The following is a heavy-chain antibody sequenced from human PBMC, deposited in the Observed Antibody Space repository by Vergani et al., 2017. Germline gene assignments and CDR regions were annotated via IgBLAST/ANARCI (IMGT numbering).Heavy chain of an antibody. CDR2: ITPFNGNT. Sequence: QMQLVQSGAEVKKTGSSVKVSCKASGYTFTYRYLHWVRQAPGQALEWMGWITPFNGNTNYAQKFQDRVTITRDRSMSTAYMELSSLRSEDTAVYYCARLPLDYEDSSLTTEWGQGTLVTVSS. V-gene: IGHV1-45*02. CDR1: GYTFTYRY. J-gene: IGHJ4*02. CDR3: ARLPLDYEDSSLTTE. D-gene: IGHD3-22*01.